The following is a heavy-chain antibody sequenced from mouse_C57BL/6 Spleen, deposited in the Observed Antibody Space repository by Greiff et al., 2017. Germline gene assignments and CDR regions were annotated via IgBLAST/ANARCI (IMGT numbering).Heavy chain of an antibody. Sequence: VQLVESGPELVKPGASVKISCKASGYAFSSSWMNWVKQRPGKGLEWIGRIYPGDGDTNYNGKFKGKATLTADKSSSTAYMQLSSLTSEDSAVYFCARVITTVVADYWGQGTTLTVSS. J-gene: IGHJ2*01. CDR1: GYAFSSSW. D-gene: IGHD1-1*01. CDR3: ARVITTVVADY. V-gene: IGHV1-82*01. CDR2: IYPGDGDT.